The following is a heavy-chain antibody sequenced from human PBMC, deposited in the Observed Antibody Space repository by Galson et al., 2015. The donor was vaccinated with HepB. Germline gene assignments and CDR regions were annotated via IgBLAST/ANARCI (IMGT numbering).Heavy chain of an antibody. CDR3: ARLRTISRTGWFES. CDR2: IFYSGST. V-gene: IGHV4-39*01. D-gene: IGHD1-1*01. CDR1: GGSISSTNYY. Sequence: ETLSLTCTVSGGSISSTNYYWGWVRQPPGKGLEWIGSIFYSGSTYYNPSLKSRVTISVDTSKNQFSLKLSSVTAADTAIYYCARLRTISRTGWFESWGQGTLVTVSS. J-gene: IGHJ5*01.